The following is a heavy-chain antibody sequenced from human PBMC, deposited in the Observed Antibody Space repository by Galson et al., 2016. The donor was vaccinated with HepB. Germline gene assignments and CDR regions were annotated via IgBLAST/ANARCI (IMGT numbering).Heavy chain of an antibody. CDR2: VWFDGSKK. CDR1: GFRFSDYG. CDR3: ARAPETGYDFWSGYADF. J-gene: IGHJ4*02. Sequence: SLRLSCAASGFRFSDYGMHWVRQAPGRGLEWVALVWFDGSKKFYADPVKGRFTISRDNAKNTLFLQMNSLRVEDSAVYYCARAPETGYDFWSGYADFWGQGNLVTVSS. V-gene: IGHV3-33*01. D-gene: IGHD3-3*01.